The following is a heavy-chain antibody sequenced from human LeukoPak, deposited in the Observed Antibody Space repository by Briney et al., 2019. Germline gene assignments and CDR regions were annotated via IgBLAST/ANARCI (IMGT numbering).Heavy chain of an antibody. J-gene: IGHJ3*02. CDR1: GYTFTGYY. V-gene: IGHV1-2*02. CDR2: INPNSGGT. CDR3: ARPPFVVVPAAIAEGGDAFDI. Sequence: ASVKVSCKASGYTFTGYYMHWVRRAPGQGLEWMGLINPNSGGTNYAQKFQGRVTMTRDTSISTAYMELSRLRSDDTAVYYCARPPFVVVPAAIAEGGDAFDIWGQGTMVTVSS. D-gene: IGHD2-2*02.